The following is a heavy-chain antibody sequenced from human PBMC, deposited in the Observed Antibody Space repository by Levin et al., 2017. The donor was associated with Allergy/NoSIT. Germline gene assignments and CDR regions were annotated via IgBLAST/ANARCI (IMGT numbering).Heavy chain of an antibody. Sequence: GGSLRLSCAASGFSFSTYGIHWVRQAPGKCLEWVALITSDVSSKFFADSVKGRFTISRDNSKNTLHLQMSSLRPEDTAVYYCAKGGDMDVWGQGTTVTVSS. CDR2: ITSDVSSK. J-gene: IGHJ6*02. D-gene: IGHD3-10*01. V-gene: IGHV3-30*18. CDR1: GFSFSTYG. CDR3: AKGGDMDV.